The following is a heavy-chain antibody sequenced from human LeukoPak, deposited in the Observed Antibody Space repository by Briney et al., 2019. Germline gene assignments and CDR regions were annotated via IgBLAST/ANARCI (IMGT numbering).Heavy chain of an antibody. J-gene: IGHJ4*02. Sequence: PSETQSLTCTVSGGSISSYYWSWIRQPPGKGLEWIGYIYTSGSTNYNPSLKSRVTISVDTSKNQFSLKLSSVIAADTAVYFCARQNYEANTFDYWGQGTLVTVSS. CDR1: GGSISSYY. CDR2: IYTSGST. D-gene: IGHD1-7*01. V-gene: IGHV4-4*09. CDR3: ARQNYEANTFDY.